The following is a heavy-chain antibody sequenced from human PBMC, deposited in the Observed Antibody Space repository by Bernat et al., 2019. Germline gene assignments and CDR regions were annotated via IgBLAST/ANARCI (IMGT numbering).Heavy chain of an antibody. CDR2: ISSSDNTV. J-gene: IGHJ2*01. CDR1: GFTLSIYE. D-gene: IGHD7-27*01. Sequence: EVQLVESGGGLVQPGGSLRLSCTASGFTLSIYEMNWVRQAPGKGLEWVSYISSSDNTVYYADSVKGRFTISRDNAKNSLYLQMNSLRVEDTAVYSCARVPGQNWYFDLWGRGTLVTVSS. V-gene: IGHV3-48*03. CDR3: ARVPGQNWYFDL.